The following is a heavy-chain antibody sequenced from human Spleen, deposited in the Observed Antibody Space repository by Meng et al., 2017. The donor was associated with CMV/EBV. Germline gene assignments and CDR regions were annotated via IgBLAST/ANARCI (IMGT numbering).Heavy chain of an antibody. CDR2: IYYSGST. V-gene: IGHV4-59*12. J-gene: IGHJ6*02. Sequence: GSLRLSCTVSGGSISGYYWSWIRQPPGKGLEWIGSIYYSGSTYYNPSLKSRVTISVDTSKNQFSLKLSSVTAADTAVYYCARDDCSSTSCSHRNYYYGMDVWGQGTTVTVSS. D-gene: IGHD2-2*01. CDR1: GGSISGYY. CDR3: ARDDCSSTSCSHRNYYYGMDV.